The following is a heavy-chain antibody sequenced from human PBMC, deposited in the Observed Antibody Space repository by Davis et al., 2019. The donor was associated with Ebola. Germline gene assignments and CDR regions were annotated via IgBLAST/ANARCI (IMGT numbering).Heavy chain of an antibody. J-gene: IGHJ4*02. CDR2: INSDGSST. V-gene: IGHV3-74*01. Sequence: GESLKISCAASGFTFSSYWMHWVRQAPGKGLVWVSRINSDGSSTSYADSVKGRFTISRDNAKNTLYLQMNSLRAEDTAVYYCARVAGATRDGLDFWGQGMLVTVSS. CDR1: GFTFSSYW. CDR3: ARVAGATRDGLDF. D-gene: IGHD3-10*01.